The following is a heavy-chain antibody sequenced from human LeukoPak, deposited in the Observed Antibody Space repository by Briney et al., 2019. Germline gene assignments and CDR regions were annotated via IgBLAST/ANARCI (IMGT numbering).Heavy chain of an antibody. CDR2: ISGSDDST. J-gene: IGHJ4*02. Sequence: GGSLRXSCAASGFTFSSYVMSWVRQAPGKGLEWVSAISGSDDSTYYADSVKGRFTISRDNSKNTLYLQMNSLRPDDTAVYYCAKDSSDYYFDYWGQGTLVTVSS. CDR3: AKDSSDYYFDY. D-gene: IGHD3-22*01. V-gene: IGHV3-23*01. CDR1: GFTFSSYV.